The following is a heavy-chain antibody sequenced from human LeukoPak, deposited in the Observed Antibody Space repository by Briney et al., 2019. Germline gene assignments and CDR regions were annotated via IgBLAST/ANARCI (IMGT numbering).Heavy chain of an antibody. V-gene: IGHV3-21*01. CDR1: GFTFSSYS. CDR2: ISSSSSYI. D-gene: IGHD5-18*01. Sequence: GGSLRLSCAASGFTFSSYSMNWVRQAPGKGLEWVSSISSSSSYIYYADSVKGRFTISRGNAKNSLYLQMNSLRAEDTAVYYCARARDTAMGYYFDYWGQGTLVTVSS. CDR3: ARARDTAMGYYFDY. J-gene: IGHJ4*02.